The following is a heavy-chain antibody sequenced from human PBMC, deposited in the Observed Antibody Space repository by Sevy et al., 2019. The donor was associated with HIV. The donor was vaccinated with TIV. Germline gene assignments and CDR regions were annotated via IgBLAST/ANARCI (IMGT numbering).Heavy chain of an antibody. CDR3: ARWEYSGSGSNDY. V-gene: IGHV1-18*01. CDR2: ISGYNANT. Sequence: ASVKVSCKASGYTFTKYDINWVRQAPGQGLEWMGWISGYNANTNYAQKLQGRVTMTVDTSTSTAYMELRSLRYDDTAVYYCARWEYSGSGSNDYWGQGTLVTVSS. J-gene: IGHJ4*02. D-gene: IGHD3-10*01. CDR1: GYTFTKYD.